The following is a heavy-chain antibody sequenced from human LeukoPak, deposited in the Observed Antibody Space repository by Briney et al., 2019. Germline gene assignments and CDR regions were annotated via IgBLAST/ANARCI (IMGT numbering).Heavy chain of an antibody. CDR1: AYTFTVCY. D-gene: IGHD4-11*01. CDR2: INPNSGGT. J-gene: IGHJ4*02. V-gene: IGHV1-2*02. CDR3: ARLFRTTPHTGY. Sequence: GASVNLCFNASAYTFTVCYIRWIRHAPGQGLEWMGWINPNSGGTNYAQKFQGRVTMPRDTSISTAYMELSRLRSDDTAVYYCARLFRTTPHTGYWAQGTLVTVSS.